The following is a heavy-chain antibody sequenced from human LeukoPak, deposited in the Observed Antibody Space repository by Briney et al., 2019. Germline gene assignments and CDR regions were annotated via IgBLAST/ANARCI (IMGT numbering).Heavy chain of an antibody. V-gene: IGHV3-7*04. D-gene: IGHD5-12*01. CDR1: GLGFGSFW. J-gene: IGHJ4*02. Sequence: PGGSLRLSCAASGLGFGSFWMSWVRQAPGKGLEWVANINQDGREKDYVDSVKGRFTISRDNAKNSLYLQMNSLRAEDTAVYYCARGEGYSGHADWDQETLVTVSS. CDR2: INQDGREK. CDR3: ARGEGYSGHAD.